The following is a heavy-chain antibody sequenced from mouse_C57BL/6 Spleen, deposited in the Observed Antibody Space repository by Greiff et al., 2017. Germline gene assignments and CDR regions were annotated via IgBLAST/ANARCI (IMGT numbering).Heavy chain of an antibody. CDR1: GYSITSGYD. D-gene: IGHD1-1*01. Sequence: EVQLVESGPGMVKPSQSLSLTCTVTGYSITSGYDWHWIRHFPGNKLEWMGDISYSGSTNYNPSLKSRISITHDTTKNHFFLKLNSVTTEATATYYCARDGSSPFAYWGQGTLVTVSA. V-gene: IGHV3-1*01. J-gene: IGHJ3*01. CDR3: ARDGSSPFAY. CDR2: ISYSGST.